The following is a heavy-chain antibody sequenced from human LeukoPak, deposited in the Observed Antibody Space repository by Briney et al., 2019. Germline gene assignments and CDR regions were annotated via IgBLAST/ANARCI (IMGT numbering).Heavy chain of an antibody. J-gene: IGHJ4*02. CDR2: INPNSGGT. V-gene: IGHV1-2*02. CDR3: ASTSRDGYNVNY. Sequence: ASVKVSCKPSGYTFTGYYMHWVRQTPGQGLEWMGWINPNSGGTNYAQKFQGRVTMTRDTSISTAYMELSRLRSDDTAVYYCASTSRDGYNVNYWGQGTLVTVSS. D-gene: IGHD5-24*01. CDR1: GYTFTGYY.